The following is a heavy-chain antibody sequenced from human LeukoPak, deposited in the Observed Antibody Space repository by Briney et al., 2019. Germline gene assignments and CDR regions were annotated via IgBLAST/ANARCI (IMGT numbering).Heavy chain of an antibody. CDR1: GFTFTSYG. J-gene: IGHJ3*02. D-gene: IGHD1-14*01. V-gene: IGHV3-33*01. Sequence: PGGSLRLSCAASGFTFTSYGMHWVRQAPGKGLEWVAVIWYDGSNKYYADSVKGRFTISRDTSKNTLFLQMDSLRAEDTAVYYCARDGYNVAFDIWGQGTMVTVPS. CDR2: IWYDGSNK. CDR3: ARDGYNVAFDI.